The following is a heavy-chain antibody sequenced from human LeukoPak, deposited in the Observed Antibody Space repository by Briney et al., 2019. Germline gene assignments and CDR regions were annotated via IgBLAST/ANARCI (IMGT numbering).Heavy chain of an antibody. CDR2: THYSGTT. J-gene: IGHJ4*02. D-gene: IGHD3-9*01. CDR3: ATGRSIRYFDC. V-gene: IGHV4-59*08. Sequence: KPPETLSLTCTVSGVSIFSYYWHWIRQPPGQGLEWIGYTHYSGTTKYNPALESRVTISVDTSKSQFSLKLSSPTAADTAVYYCATGRSIRYFDCWGQGTLLSVS. CDR1: GVSIFSYY.